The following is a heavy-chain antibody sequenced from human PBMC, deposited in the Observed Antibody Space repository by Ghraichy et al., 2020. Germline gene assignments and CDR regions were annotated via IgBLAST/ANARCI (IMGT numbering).Heavy chain of an antibody. CDR1: GFTFSTYG. CDR3: ARDFVSGSYPSLGY. V-gene: IGHV3-21*01. CDR2: ISSNSYYI. D-gene: IGHD1-26*01. J-gene: IGHJ4*02. Sequence: GGSLRLSCLGSGFTFSTYGMNWARQAPGKGLECVSSISSNSYYIYYADSVKGRFTISRDNAKNSLFLQMSSLTAEDTAVYYCARDFVSGSYPSLGYWGQGTLVTVSS.